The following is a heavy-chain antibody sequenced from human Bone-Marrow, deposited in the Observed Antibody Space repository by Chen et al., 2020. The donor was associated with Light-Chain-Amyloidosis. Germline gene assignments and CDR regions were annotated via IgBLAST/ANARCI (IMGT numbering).Heavy chain of an antibody. CDR3: ARMFGFCSGGSCYSAYFDY. J-gene: IGHJ4*02. CDR1: GGSISINSYY. CDR2: MSYSGST. Sequence: QLQLQESGPGLVRPSETLSPTCTVSGGSISINSYYWGWIRQPPGKGLEWIGSMSYSGSTYYSPSLKSRVTISVDTPKNQFSLRLNSVTAADTALYYCARMFGFCSGGSCYSAYFDYWGQGALVTVSS. D-gene: IGHD2-15*01. V-gene: IGHV4-39*01.